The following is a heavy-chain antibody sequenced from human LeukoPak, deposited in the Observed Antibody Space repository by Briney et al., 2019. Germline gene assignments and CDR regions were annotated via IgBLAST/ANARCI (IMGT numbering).Heavy chain of an antibody. CDR1: GGSISSSAYY. V-gene: IGHV4-39*01. Sequence: SETLSLTCSVSGGSISSSAYYWGWIRQPPGKGLEWIGNIYYSGSTYYNPSLKSRVTISLNTSKNQFSLELISVTAADTAVYYCASVRRGFGESSKYMGVWGKGTTVTISS. J-gene: IGHJ6*03. D-gene: IGHD3-10*01. CDR2: IYYSGST. CDR3: ASVRRGFGESSKYMGV.